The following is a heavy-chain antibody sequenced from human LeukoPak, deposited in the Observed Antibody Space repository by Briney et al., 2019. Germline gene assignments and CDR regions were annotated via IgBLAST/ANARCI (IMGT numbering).Heavy chain of an antibody. Sequence: GGSLRLSCAASGFTFSSYGMHWVRQPPGRGLEWVAVISYDGPNKYYAGSVKGRFTISRDNSKNTLYLQMNSLRTDDTAVYYCAKDFAKYCSGGCDFQYWGQGTLVTVSS. CDR1: GFTFSSYG. CDR3: AKDFAKYCSGGCDFQY. J-gene: IGHJ1*01. CDR2: ISYDGPNK. V-gene: IGHV3-30*18. D-gene: IGHD2-15*01.